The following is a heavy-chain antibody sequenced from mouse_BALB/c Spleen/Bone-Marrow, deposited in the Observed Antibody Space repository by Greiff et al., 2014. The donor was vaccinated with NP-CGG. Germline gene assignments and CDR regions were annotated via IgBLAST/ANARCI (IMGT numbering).Heavy chain of an antibody. CDR1: GYTFTSYW. D-gene: IGHD2-3*01. V-gene: IGHV1-69*02. CDR3: ARALGDGYYYAMVY. Sequence: VKLMESGAELVKPGAPVKLSCKASGYTFTSYWMNWVKQRPGRGLEWIGRIDPSDSETHYNQKFKDKATLTVDKSSSTAYIQLSSLTSEDSAVYYCARALGDGYYYAMVYWGQGTSVTVSS. J-gene: IGHJ4*01. CDR2: IDPSDSET.